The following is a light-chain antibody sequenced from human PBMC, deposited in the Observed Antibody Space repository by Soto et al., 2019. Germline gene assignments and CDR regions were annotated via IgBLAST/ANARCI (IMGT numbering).Light chain of an antibody. J-gene: IGLJ1*01. CDR3: CSYSGSYTHNV. Sequence: QSALTQPSSVSGSPGQSITISCTGTSSDVGGYNYVSWYRQHPGKATKLMMYDVSKRPSGVPDRFSGSKSGNTASLTISGLQAEDEADYYCCSYSGSYTHNVFRTGTQLTVL. CDR1: SSDVGGYNY. CDR2: DVS. V-gene: IGLV2-11*01.